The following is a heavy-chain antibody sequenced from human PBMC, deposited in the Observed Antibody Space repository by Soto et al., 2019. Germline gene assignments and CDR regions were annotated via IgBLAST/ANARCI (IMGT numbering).Heavy chain of an antibody. V-gene: IGHV4-34*01. CDR3: ARGRRVYSYGPLYY. Sequence: QVQLQQWGAGLLKPSETLSLTCAVYGGSFSGYYWSWIRQPPGKGLEWIGEINHSGSTNYNPSLKSRVTMSVDTSKNQFSLKLSSVTAADTAVYYCARGRRVYSYGPLYYWGPGTLVTVSS. J-gene: IGHJ4*02. CDR2: INHSGST. CDR1: GGSFSGYY. D-gene: IGHD5-18*01.